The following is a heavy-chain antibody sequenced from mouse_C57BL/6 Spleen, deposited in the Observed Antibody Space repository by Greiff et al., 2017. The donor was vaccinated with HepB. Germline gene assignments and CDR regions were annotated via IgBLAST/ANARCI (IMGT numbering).Heavy chain of an antibody. CDR3: TRSPITYYFDY. J-gene: IGHJ2*01. CDR2: IDPETGGT. D-gene: IGHD1-1*01. V-gene: IGHV1-15*01. CDR1: GYTFTDYE. Sequence: VQRVESGAELVRPGASVTLSCKASGYTFTDYEMHWVKQTPVHGLEWIGAIDPETGGTAYNQKFKGKAILTADKSSSTAYMELRSLTSEDSAVYYCTRSPITYYFDYWGQGTTLTVSS.